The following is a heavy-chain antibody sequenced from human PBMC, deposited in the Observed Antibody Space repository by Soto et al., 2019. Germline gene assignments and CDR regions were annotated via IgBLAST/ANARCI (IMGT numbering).Heavy chain of an antibody. V-gene: IGHV3-53*04. CDR3: ARDGLYYYASRMDV. CDR1: GIPVSSNY. J-gene: IGHJ6*02. CDR2: LHSGGDT. D-gene: IGHD3-10*01. Sequence: EVQLVESGGGLVQPGGSLRLSCVASGIPVSSNYMTWVRQAPGKGLEWVSVLHSGGDTYYANSVKGRFTISRHDSTNTLFFQMNSLTVEDTAVYYSARDGLYYYASRMDVWGQGTTVTVSS.